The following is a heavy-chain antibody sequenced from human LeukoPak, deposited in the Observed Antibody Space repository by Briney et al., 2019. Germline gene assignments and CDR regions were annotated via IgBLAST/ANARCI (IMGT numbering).Heavy chain of an antibody. J-gene: IGHJ4*02. V-gene: IGHV4-59*01. CDR2: VYFTGVT. CDR3: ARGSGANYYFDY. Sequence: PSETLSLTCTVSGGSISSYYWSWIRQPPGKGLEWIGYVYFTGVTDYNPSLKRRVTISVDTSKNQFSLNLSSVTAADTAVYYCARGSGANYYFDYWGQGTLVTVSS. CDR1: GGSISSYY. D-gene: IGHD2-15*01.